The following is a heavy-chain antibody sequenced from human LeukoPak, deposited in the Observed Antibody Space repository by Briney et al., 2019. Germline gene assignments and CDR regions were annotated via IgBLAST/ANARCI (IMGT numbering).Heavy chain of an antibody. CDR1: GYTFTSYG. D-gene: IGHD2-2*01. V-gene: IGHV1-18*01. Sequence: ASVKVSCKASGYTFTSYGITWVRQAPGQGLEWMGWISDYNGNTNYAQKLQGRVTMTTDTSTSTAYMELRSLRSDDTAVYYCARDPDCSSTSCYDGSFDYWGQGTLVTVSS. J-gene: IGHJ4*02. CDR3: ARDPDCSSTSCYDGSFDY. CDR2: ISDYNGNT.